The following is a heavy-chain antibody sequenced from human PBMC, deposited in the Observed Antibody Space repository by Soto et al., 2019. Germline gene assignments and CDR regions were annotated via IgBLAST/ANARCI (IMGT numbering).Heavy chain of an antibody. J-gene: IGHJ6*03. CDR2: ISGSGGST. V-gene: IGHV3-23*01. CDR3: AKGKAGTTWAYYYYMDV. Sequence: GGSLRLSCAASGFTFSSYAMSWVRQAPGKGLEWVSAISGSGGSTYYADSVKGRFTISRDNSKNTLYLQMNSLRAEDTAVYYCAKGKAGTTWAYYYYMDVWGKGTTVTVSS. D-gene: IGHD1-7*01. CDR1: GFTFSSYA.